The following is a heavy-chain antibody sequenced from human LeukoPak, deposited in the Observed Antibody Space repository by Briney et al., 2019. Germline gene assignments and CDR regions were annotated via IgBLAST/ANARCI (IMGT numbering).Heavy chain of an antibody. V-gene: IGHV1-24*01. D-gene: IGHD2-15*01. Sequence: GASVKVSCKVSGYTLTELSMHWVRQAPGKGLEWMGGFDPEDGETIYAQKFQGRVTMTEDTSTDTAYMELSSLRSEDTAVYYCAREGQYCSGGSCLRWFDPWGQGTLVTVSS. CDR3: AREGQYCSGGSCLRWFDP. J-gene: IGHJ5*02. CDR1: GYTLTELS. CDR2: FDPEDGET.